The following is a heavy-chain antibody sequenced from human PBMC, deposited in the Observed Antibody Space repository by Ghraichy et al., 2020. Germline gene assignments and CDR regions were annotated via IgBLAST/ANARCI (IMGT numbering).Heavy chain of an antibody. V-gene: IGHV3-21*01. CDR2: ISSSSEYI. CDR3: AREWYPHYFDY. Sequence: GGSLRLSCAASGFTFGHFSVTWVRQAPGKGLEWVSSISSSSEYIYYADSVKGRFTISRNNAENSLFLHLNSLRAEDTAVYFCAREWYPHYFDYWGQGTPVTVSS. J-gene: IGHJ4*02. CDR1: GFTFGHFS. D-gene: IGHD2-15*01.